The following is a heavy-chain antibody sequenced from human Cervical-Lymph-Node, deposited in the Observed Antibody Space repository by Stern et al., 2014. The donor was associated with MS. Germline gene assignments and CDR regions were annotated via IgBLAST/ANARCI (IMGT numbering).Heavy chain of an antibody. D-gene: IGHD2-8*02. CDR1: GFIFDDYG. Sequence: EMQLVESGGGLVRPGGSLRLSCAASGFIFDDYGMSWVRQVPGKGPEWVSAINYNGGSTDYAASVKDRFTISRDNAKKSLYLRMNSLRVEDTAVYHCARAFCTGGVCYSFPLYGMDVWGQGTTVTVSS. CDR3: ARAFCTGGVCYSFPLYGMDV. V-gene: IGHV3-20*01. CDR2: INYNGGST. J-gene: IGHJ6*02.